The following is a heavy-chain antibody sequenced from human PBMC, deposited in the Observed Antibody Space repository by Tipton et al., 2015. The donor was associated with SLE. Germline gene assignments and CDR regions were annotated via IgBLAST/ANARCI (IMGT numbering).Heavy chain of an antibody. CDR3: ARDTGASGSLYYYYYGMDV. Sequence: LRLSCTVSGGSISSYYWSWIRQPPGKGLEWIGYIYYSGSTNYNPSLKSRVTISVDTSKNQFSLKLSSVTAADTAVYYCARDTGASGSLYYYYYGMDVWGQGTTVTVSS. J-gene: IGHJ6*02. V-gene: IGHV4-59*01. CDR1: GGSISSYY. CDR2: IYYSGST. D-gene: IGHD3-3*01.